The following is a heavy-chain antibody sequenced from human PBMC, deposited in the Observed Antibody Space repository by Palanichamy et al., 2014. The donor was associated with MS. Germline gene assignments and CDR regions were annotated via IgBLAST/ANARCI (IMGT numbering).Heavy chain of an antibody. CDR3: ARSVGALNY. Sequence: EVQLVESGGGLVQPGGSLRLSCAASGFTFSPYSMNWVRQAPGKGLEWVSYISSSSSAIYYADSVKGRFTISRDNAKNSLYLQMNSLRAEDTAVYYCARSVGALNYWGQGTLVTVSS. D-gene: IGHD1-26*01. J-gene: IGHJ4*02. V-gene: IGHV3-48*01. CDR1: GFTFSPYS. CDR2: ISSSSSAI.